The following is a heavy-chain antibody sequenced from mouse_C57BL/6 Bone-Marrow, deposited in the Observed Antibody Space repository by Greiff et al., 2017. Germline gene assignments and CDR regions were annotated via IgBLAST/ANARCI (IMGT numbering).Heavy chain of an antibody. J-gene: IGHJ1*03. D-gene: IGHD2-1*01. CDR3: ARRLLSYWYFDV. CDR2: INPYNGGT. V-gene: IGHV1-19*01. Sequence: EVKLQESGPVLVKPGASVKMSCKASGYTFTDYYMNWVKQSHGKSLEWIGVINPYNGGTSYNQKFKGKATLTVDKSSSTAYMELNSLTSEDSAVYYCARRLLSYWYFDVWGTGTTVTVSS. CDR1: GYTFTDYY.